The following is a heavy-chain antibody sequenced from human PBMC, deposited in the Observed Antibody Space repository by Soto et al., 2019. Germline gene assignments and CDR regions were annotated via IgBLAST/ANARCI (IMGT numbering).Heavy chain of an antibody. CDR1: GFTFDDYT. CDR2: ISWDGGST. Sequence: GGSLRLSCAASGFTFDDYTMHWVRQAPGKGLEWVSLISWDGGSTYYADSVKGRFTISRDNSKNSLYLQMNSLRTEDTALYYCAKDMAKAEPDEKYYYYYYGMDVWGQGTTVTVSS. J-gene: IGHJ6*02. D-gene: IGHD5-12*01. V-gene: IGHV3-43*01. CDR3: AKDMAKAEPDEKYYYYYYGMDV.